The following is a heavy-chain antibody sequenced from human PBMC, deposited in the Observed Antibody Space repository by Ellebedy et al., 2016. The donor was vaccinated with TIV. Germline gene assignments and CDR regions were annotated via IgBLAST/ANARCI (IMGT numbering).Heavy chain of an antibody. D-gene: IGHD1-14*01. CDR2: IYYSGST. V-gene: IGHV4-39*07. CDR3: ASGPNQYFFDY. Sequence: MPSETLSLTCTVSGGSISSSSYYWGWIRQPPGKGLEWIGRIYYSGSTYYNPSLKSRVTISVDTSKNQFSLKLSSVTAAETDVYYCASGPNQYFFDYWGQGTLVTVSS. J-gene: IGHJ4*02. CDR1: GGSISSSSYY.